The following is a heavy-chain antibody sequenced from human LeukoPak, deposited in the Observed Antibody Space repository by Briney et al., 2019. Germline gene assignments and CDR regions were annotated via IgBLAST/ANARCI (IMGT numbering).Heavy chain of an antibody. D-gene: IGHD5-18*01. CDR3: ARIPSGYTLGYGYYYYYMDV. CDR1: GFTFSDYT. Sequence: GGSLRLSCAVSGFTFSDYTMTWVRQAPGKGLEWVSYISTSSSTIYYADSVKGRFTISRDNTKNSLYLQMNSLRAEDTAVYYCARIPSGYTLGYGYYYYYMDVWGKGATVTVSS. V-gene: IGHV3-48*04. J-gene: IGHJ6*03. CDR2: ISTSSSTI.